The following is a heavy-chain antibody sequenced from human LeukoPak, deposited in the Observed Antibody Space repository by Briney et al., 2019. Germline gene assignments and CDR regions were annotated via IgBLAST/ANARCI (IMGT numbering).Heavy chain of an antibody. CDR3: AKDIRSSGWSKYSDY. D-gene: IGHD6-19*01. Sequence: GGSLRLSCAASGFTFSSYWMSWVRQAPGKGLEWVANIKQDGSEKYYVDSVKGRFTISRDNAKNSLYLQMNSLRAEDTAVYYCAKDIRSSGWSKYSDYWGQGTLVTVSS. V-gene: IGHV3-7*04. CDR1: GFTFSSYW. J-gene: IGHJ4*02. CDR2: IKQDGSEK.